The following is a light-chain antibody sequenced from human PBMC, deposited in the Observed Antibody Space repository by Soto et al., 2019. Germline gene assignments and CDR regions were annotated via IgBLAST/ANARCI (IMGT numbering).Light chain of an antibody. J-gene: IGLJ2*01. CDR2: GND. CDR3: QSFDTRLSGHVL. CDR1: SSNIGAGYD. Sequence: QSVLTQPPSVSGALGQSVIISCTGGSSNIGAGYDVHWYQKLPGTAPKLLIYGNDHRPSGVPDRFSGSKSGTSASLAMTGLRADDEGDYYCQSFDTRLSGHVLFGGGTKLTVL. V-gene: IGLV1-40*01.